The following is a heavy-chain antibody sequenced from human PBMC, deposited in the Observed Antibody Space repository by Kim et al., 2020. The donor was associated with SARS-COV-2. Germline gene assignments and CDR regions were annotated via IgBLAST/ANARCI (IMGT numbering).Heavy chain of an antibody. CDR3: ARDGPQGPFDY. J-gene: IGHJ4*02. CDR2: IYHSGST. V-gene: IGHV4-30-2*01. CDR1: GGSISSGGYS. Sequence: SETLSLTCAVSGGSISSGGYSWSWIRQPPGKGLEWIGYIYHSGSTYYNPSLKSRVTISVDRSKNQFSLKLSSVTAADTAVYYCARDGPQGPFDYWGQGTLVTVSS.